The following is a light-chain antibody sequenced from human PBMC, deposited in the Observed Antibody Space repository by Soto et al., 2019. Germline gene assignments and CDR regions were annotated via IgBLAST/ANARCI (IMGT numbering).Light chain of an antibody. CDR2: GAS. V-gene: IGKV3-20*01. Sequence: EIVLTQSPGTLSLSPGERATLSCRASQWVSSRFLAWYQQKPGQGPRLLIYGASSRATGIPDRFDGSGSGIDFTLTISRLEPEDFAVYFCQQYGSSPRTFGQGSKVEIK. CDR1: QWVSSRF. CDR3: QQYGSSPRT. J-gene: IGKJ1*01.